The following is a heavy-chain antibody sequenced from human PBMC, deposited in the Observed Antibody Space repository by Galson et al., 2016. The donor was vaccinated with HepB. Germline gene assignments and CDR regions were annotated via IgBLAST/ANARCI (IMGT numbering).Heavy chain of an antibody. V-gene: IGHV5-51*01. CDR2: IYPGDSDT. J-gene: IGHJ3*02. D-gene: IGHD1-14*01. CDR3: ARRAPEAFDI. CDR1: GYNFATHW. Sequence: QSGAEVKKPGESLKISCKGSGYNFATHWIVWVRQMPGKGLEWMGTIYPGDSDTRYSPSFQGQVTISVDKSINTAYLHWSSLKASGTAMYYCARRAPEAFDIWGQGTMVTVSS.